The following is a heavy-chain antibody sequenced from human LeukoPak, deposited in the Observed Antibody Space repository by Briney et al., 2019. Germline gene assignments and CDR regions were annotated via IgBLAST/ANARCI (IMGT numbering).Heavy chain of an antibody. CDR3: AKDARLIHLWSIVYYYMDV. Sequence: PGGSLRLSCAASGFTFDGHAMHWVRQAPGKGLEWVSDISGDGDRTYYADSVKGRFTVSRDNSKNSLYLQLNSLRSEDTALYCCAKDARLIHLWSIVYYYMDVWGKGTAVTVSS. J-gene: IGHJ6*03. D-gene: IGHD5-18*01. CDR1: GFTFDGHA. V-gene: IGHV3-43*02. CDR2: ISGDGDRT.